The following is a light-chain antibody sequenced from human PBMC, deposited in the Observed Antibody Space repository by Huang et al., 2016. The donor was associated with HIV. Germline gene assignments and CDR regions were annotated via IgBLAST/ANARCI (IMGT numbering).Light chain of an antibody. J-gene: IGKJ1*01. CDR2: AAS. Sequence: EVVMTQSPVTLSVSPGERATLACRANESIGDRLAWYQHKPGQAPRLLIYAASTRATGIPARFSGSGSGKEFSLTISSLRSEDFAVYYCQQYHDWARTFGQGTKVDI. CDR1: ESIGDR. V-gene: IGKV3-15*01. CDR3: QQYHDWART.